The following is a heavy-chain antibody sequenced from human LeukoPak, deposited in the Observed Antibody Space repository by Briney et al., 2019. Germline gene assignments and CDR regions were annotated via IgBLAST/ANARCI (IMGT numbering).Heavy chain of an antibody. CDR1: GGTFSSYT. V-gene: IGHV1-69*02. J-gene: IGHJ4*02. D-gene: IGHD4-23*01. Sequence: SVKVSCKASGGTFSSYTISWVRQAPGQGLEWMGRIIPILGIANYAQKLQGRVTITADKSTSTAYMELSSLRSEDTAVYYCARIDYGGNSGTAYWGQGTLVTVSS. CDR2: IIPILGIA. CDR3: ARIDYGGNSGTAY.